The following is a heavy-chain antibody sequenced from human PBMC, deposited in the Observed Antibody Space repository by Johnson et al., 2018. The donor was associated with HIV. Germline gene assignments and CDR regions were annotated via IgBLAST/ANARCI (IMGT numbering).Heavy chain of an antibody. V-gene: IGHV3-15*01. Sequence: VQLVESGGGVVRPGGSLRLSCAASGFTFGDYGMSWVRQAPGKGLEWVGRIKSKTAGGTTDYAAPVKGRFTISRDDSKNTLYLQTNSLKTEDTAVYYCTTGWYSGYDLPNAFDIWGQGTMVTVSS. CDR1: GFTFGDYG. J-gene: IGHJ3*02. CDR3: TTGWYSGYDLPNAFDI. D-gene: IGHD5-12*01. CDR2: IKSKTAGGTT.